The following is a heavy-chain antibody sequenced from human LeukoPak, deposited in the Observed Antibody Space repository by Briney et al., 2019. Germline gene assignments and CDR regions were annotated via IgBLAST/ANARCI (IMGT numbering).Heavy chain of an antibody. CDR2: ISNSGDST. CDR1: GFTFSGYV. Sequence: PGGSLRLSCVASGFTFSGYVMTWVRQAPGKGLEWVSGISNSGDSTYYADSVKGRFTISRDNSKNTLYLEMNSLRAEDTAVYYCGKLLVGVAGAGNLDYWGQGTLVTVSS. V-gene: IGHV3-23*01. J-gene: IGHJ4*02. CDR3: GKLLVGVAGAGNLDY. D-gene: IGHD6-13*01.